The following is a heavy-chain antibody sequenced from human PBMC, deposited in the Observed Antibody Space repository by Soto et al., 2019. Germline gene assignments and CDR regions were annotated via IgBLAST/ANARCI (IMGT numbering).Heavy chain of an antibody. V-gene: IGHV1-69*13. CDR2: IIPIFGTA. D-gene: IGHD3-22*01. CDR3: AISNSYDSSGYYAVSFDI. J-gene: IGHJ3*02. Sequence: GASVKVSCKASGGTFSSYAISWVRQAPGQGLEWMVGIIPIFGTAKYAQKFQGRVTITADESTSTPYMELSSLSSEDTAVYYCAISNSYDSSGYYAVSFDIWGQGTMVTVSS. CDR1: GGTFSSYA.